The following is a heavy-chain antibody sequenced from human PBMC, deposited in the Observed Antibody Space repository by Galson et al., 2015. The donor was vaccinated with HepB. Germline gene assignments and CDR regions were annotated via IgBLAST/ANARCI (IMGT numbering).Heavy chain of an antibody. J-gene: IGHJ4*02. V-gene: IGHV1-46*01. CDR2: INPSGGST. Sequence: SVKVSCKASGYAFTSYYMHWVRQAPGQGLEWMGIINPSGGSTSYAQKFQGRVTMTRDTSTSTVYMELSSLRSEDTAVYYCARGYHYYYDSSGYPTFDYWGQGTLVAVSS. CDR3: ARGYHYYYDSSGYPTFDY. CDR1: GYAFTSYY. D-gene: IGHD3-22*01.